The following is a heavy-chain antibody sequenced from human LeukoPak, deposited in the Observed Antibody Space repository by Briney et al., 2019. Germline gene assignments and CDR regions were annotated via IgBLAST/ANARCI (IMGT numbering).Heavy chain of an antibody. J-gene: IGHJ4*02. CDR1: GFTFSSYA. D-gene: IGHD2-15*01. Sequence: PGGSLRLSCAASGFTFSSYAMSWVRQAPGKGLEWVSAISGSGGSTYYADSVKGRFTISRDNSKNTLYLQMNSLRAEDTAVYYCANFERYCSGGSCDRVDYWGQGTLVTVSS. V-gene: IGHV3-23*01. CDR2: ISGSGGST. CDR3: ANFERYCSGGSCDRVDY.